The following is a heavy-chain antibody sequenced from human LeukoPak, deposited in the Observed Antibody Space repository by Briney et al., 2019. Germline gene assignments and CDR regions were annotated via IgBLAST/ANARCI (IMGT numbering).Heavy chain of an antibody. J-gene: IGHJ5*02. CDR2: VYHSGRT. Sequence: PSETLSLACAVSGGSISSSNWWSWVRQPPGKGLEWIGEVYHSGRTNYNPSLNSRVTISVDKSKNQFSLKLSSVTAADTAMYYCASSIGYPGPFDPWGQGTLVTVSS. D-gene: IGHD6-13*01. V-gene: IGHV4-4*02. CDR1: GGSISSSNW. CDR3: ASSIGYPGPFDP.